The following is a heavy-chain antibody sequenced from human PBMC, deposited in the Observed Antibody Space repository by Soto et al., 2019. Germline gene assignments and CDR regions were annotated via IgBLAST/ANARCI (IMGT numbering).Heavy chain of an antibody. CDR3: AKGRSFYCMDV. V-gene: IGHV3-9*01. D-gene: IGHD3-16*02. CDR1: GFTFDDYA. Sequence: GGSLRLSCAASGFTFDDYAMHWVRQVPGKGLEWVSGISRSGVAVAYADSVKGRFTISRDNTKLNLYMKMRSVRTKDTAFYPSAKGRSFYCMDVWGQGTMVTVSS. J-gene: IGHJ6*02. CDR2: ISRSGVAV.